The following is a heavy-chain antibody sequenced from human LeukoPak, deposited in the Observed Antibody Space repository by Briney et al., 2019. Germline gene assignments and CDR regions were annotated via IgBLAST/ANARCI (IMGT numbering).Heavy chain of an antibody. CDR2: INTDTRGT. CDR1: GFTFTDYW. V-gene: IGHV3-74*01. CDR3: ARAGAYRFDY. J-gene: IGHJ4*02. Sequence: PGGSLRLSCAASGFTFTDYWMHWVRQAPGKGLVWVSIINTDTRGTYYADSVKGRFTIPRDNAKNTLSLQMNSLRAEDTAVYYCARAGAYRFDYWGQGTLVTVSS. D-gene: IGHD3-16*01.